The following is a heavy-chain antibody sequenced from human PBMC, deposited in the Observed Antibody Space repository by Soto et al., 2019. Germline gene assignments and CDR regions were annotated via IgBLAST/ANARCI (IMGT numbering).Heavy chain of an antibody. J-gene: IGHJ3*02. V-gene: IGHV3-74*01. CDR2: IGNDGSTT. Sequence: EVQLVESGGGLVQPGGSLRLSCAASGFTLSSYWIHWVRQAPGKGLVWVSRIGNDGSTTGNADSVTGRFTTFRDNANNTVYLQINSLRGEDTSVYYCVRSPGSGLSPNNVDIWGQGTMVTVSS. CDR3: VRSPGSGLSPNNVDI. D-gene: IGHD3-10*01. CDR1: GFTLSSYW.